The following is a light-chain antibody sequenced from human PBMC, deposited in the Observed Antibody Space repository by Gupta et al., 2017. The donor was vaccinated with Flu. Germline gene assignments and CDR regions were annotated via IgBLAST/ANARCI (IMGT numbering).Light chain of an antibody. J-gene: IGLJ3*02. CDR2: KTD. CDR1: AGAVISDYY. CDR3: LIMYGGGWV. Sequence: QTVVTLVPSLTVSPAGTVTLTCASSAGAVISDYYPNWFQQKPGQPPRSLIYKTDKKDSWTPARCSGSRLGGKAALTLSGAQPEDEADYFCLIMYGGGWVFGGGTKLTVL. V-gene: IGLV7-43*01.